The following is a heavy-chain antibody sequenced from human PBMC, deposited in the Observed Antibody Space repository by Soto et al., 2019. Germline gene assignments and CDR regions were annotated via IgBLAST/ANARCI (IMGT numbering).Heavy chain of an antibody. CDR2: FSLSGTT. Sequence: QVQLQESGPGLMKPSETLSLTCTVSGASITGSSYWSWIRQPAGKGLEWIGRFSLSGTTNYDPSLRSRVTMSANVSKNQLALRLTSVTDADTALYYCARGMTPPGAPAWYYFDSWGQGTRVTVSS. J-gene: IGHJ4*02. CDR3: ARGMTPPGAPAWYYFDS. D-gene: IGHD2-8*02. V-gene: IGHV4-4*07. CDR1: GASITGSSY.